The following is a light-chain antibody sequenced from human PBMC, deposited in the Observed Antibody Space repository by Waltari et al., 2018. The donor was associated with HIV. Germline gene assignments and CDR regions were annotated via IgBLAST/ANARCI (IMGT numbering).Light chain of an antibody. CDR3: QTWDTSSYF. V-gene: IGLV3-1*01. Sequence: SYELTQPPSVSVSPGQTASIACSGDILGSRYASWYQQKPVQSPVLGIYRDVKLPSGSPERFSGSNSGNTATLTSTGAHAMDEADYYCQTWDTSSYFFGSGTKVTVL. CDR2: RDV. CDR1: ILGSRY. J-gene: IGLJ1*01.